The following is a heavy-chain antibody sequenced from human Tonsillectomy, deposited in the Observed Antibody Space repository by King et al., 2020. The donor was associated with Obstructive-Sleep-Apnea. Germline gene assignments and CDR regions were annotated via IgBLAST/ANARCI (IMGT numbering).Heavy chain of an antibody. D-gene: IGHD3-22*01. Sequence: VTLKESGPVLVKPTETLTLTCTVSGFSLSNARMGVSWIRQPPGKALEWLAHIFSNDEKSYSTSLQSRLTISKDTSKSQVVLSMTNMDPVDTATYYCARIRSHDSSGWFDPWGQGTLVTVSS. J-gene: IGHJ5*02. CDR2: IFSNDEK. CDR3: ARIRSHDSSGWFDP. CDR1: GFSLSNARMG. V-gene: IGHV2-26*01.